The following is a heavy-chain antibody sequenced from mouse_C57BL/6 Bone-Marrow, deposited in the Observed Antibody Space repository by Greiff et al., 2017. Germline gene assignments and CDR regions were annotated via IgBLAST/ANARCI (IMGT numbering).Heavy chain of an antibody. CDR1: GYAFTNYL. J-gene: IGHJ4*01. CDR3: ARTLYYDLDYYAMDY. D-gene: IGHD2-4*01. V-gene: IGHV1-54*01. Sequence: QVQLLQSGAELVRPGTSVKVSCKASGYAFTNYLIEWVKQRPGQGLEWIGVINPGSGGTNYNEKFKCRTNLSADKSSSTAYMQLSSLTSEDSAVFFCARTLYYDLDYYAMDYWGQGTSVTVSS. CDR2: INPGSGGT.